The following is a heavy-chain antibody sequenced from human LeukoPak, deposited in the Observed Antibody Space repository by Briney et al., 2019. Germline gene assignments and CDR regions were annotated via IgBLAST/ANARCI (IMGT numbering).Heavy chain of an antibody. CDR3: ARHYCSSTSCYASWGMDV. Sequence: GESLKISCQVSGYIFTHYWIGWVRQMPGKGLESMGIIYPADSDTTYSPSFQGQVTISADKSISTAYLQWSSLKASDTAMYYCARHYCSSTSCYASWGMDVWGQGTTVTVSS. D-gene: IGHD2-2*01. J-gene: IGHJ6*02. CDR2: IYPADSDT. V-gene: IGHV5-51*01. CDR1: GYIFTHYW.